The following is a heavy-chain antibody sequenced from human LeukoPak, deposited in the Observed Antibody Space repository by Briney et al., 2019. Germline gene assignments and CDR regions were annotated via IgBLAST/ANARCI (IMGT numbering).Heavy chain of an antibody. CDR3: ARADYDILTGYLGGNAFDI. J-gene: IGHJ3*02. D-gene: IGHD3-9*01. CDR2: MYYSGST. CDR1: GGSISSGDYY. V-gene: IGHV4-30-4*01. Sequence: TWETLSLTCTVSGGSISSGDYYWSWIRQPPGKGLEWIAYMYYSGSTYYNPSLKSRVTISVDTSKNQFSLKLSSVTAADTAVYYCARADYDILTGYLGGNAFDIWGQGTMVTVSS.